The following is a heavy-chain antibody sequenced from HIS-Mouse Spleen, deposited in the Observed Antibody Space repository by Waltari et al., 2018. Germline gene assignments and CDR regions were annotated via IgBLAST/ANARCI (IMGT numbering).Heavy chain of an antibody. V-gene: IGHV3-30*18. CDR2: ISYDGSNK. Sequence: QVQLVESGGGVVQPGRSLRLSCEAAGFPFSSYGLSWVRQAPGKGLEWVAVISYDGSNKYYADSVKGRFTISRDNSKNTLYLQMNSLRAEDTAVYYCAKDRGSQFDYWGQGTLVTVSS. CDR3: AKDRGSQFDY. D-gene: IGHD1-26*01. CDR1: GFPFSSYG. J-gene: IGHJ4*02.